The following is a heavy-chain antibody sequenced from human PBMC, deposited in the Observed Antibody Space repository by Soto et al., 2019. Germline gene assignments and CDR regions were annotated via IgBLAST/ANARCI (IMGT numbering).Heavy chain of an antibody. J-gene: IGHJ4*01. CDR1: GFTFSSYA. D-gene: IGHD2-8*01. CDR2: ISGNSGKT. Sequence: LRLSCTASGFTFSSYAMSWVRQAPGKELEWVSTISGNSGKTNYAESVKGRFSISRDNSKNTVHLQLDSLRAEDTAVYFCAKLGFVLMELYYFHQWGHGTLVTVSS. V-gene: IGHV3-23*01. CDR3: AKLGFVLMELYYFHQ.